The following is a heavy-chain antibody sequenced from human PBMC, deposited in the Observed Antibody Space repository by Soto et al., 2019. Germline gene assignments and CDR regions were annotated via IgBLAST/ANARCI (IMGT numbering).Heavy chain of an antibody. J-gene: IGHJ4*01. D-gene: IGHD3-3*01. CDR3: AREGPLDIWSGLGLDY. Sequence: QVQVVESGGGVVQPGGSLTLSCAASGFTFINYGLHWVRQAPGKGLEWVAGISYDGSKKYYADSVKGQFTISRDSSTNTLFPQMNTVRPEDTAVYYCAREGPLDIWSGLGLDYWGQGTLVTVSS. V-gene: IGHV3-30*03. CDR1: GFTFINYG. CDR2: ISYDGSKK.